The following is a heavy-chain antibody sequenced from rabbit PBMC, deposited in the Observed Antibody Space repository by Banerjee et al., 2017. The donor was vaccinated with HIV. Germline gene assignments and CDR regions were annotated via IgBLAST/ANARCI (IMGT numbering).Heavy chain of an antibody. Sequence: QSLEESGGDLVKPGASLTLTCTASGFSFSSSYYMCWVRQAPGKGLEWIACIYAGSSGSTYYASWAKGRFTISKTSSTTVTLQMTSLTAADTATYFCAREGAGYAGYGYANLWGPGTLVTVS. J-gene: IGHJ4*01. D-gene: IGHD7-1*01. V-gene: IGHV1S40*01. CDR3: AREGAGYAGYGYANL. CDR1: GFSFSSSYY. CDR2: IYAGSSGST.